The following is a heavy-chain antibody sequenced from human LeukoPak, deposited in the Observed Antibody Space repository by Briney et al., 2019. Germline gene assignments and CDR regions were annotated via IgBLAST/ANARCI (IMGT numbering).Heavy chain of an antibody. D-gene: IGHD3-22*01. CDR3: ARDWGQTYYYDSSGFVMDV. J-gene: IGHJ6*02. Sequence: ASVKVSCKASGYTFTSYGISWVRQAPGQGVEWMGWISAYNGNTNYAQKLQGRVTMTTDTSTSTAYMELRSLRSDDTAVYYCARDWGQTYYYDSSGFVMDVWGQGTTVTVSS. CDR1: GYTFTSYG. V-gene: IGHV1-18*01. CDR2: ISAYNGNT.